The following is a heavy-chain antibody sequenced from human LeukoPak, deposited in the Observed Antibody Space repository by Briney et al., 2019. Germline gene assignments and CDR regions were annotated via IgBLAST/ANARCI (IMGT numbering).Heavy chain of an antibody. CDR2: ISYDGDNK. J-gene: IGHJ4*02. V-gene: IGHV3-30-3*01. CDR3: ARVSRYCSRTSCYGDLDY. D-gene: IGHD2-2*01. CDR1: GFTVSSYT. Sequence: PGRSLRLSCAASGFTVSSYTMHWVRQAPGKGLEWVALISYDGDNKYYADSVKGRFTISRDNSKNTLYLQMNSLRPEDTAVYYCARVSRYCSRTSCYGDLDYWGQGTLVTVSS.